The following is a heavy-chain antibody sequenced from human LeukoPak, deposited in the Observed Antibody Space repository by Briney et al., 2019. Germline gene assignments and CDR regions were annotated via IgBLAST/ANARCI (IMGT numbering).Heavy chain of an antibody. CDR2: ISAYNGNT. V-gene: IGHV1-18*01. CDR3: ARAGAAYCSGGSCYSKEKY. J-gene: IGHJ4*02. Sequence: GASVKVSFKASGYTFTSYGISWVRQAPGQGLEWMGWISAYNGNTNYAQKLQGRVTMTTDTSTSTAYMELRSLRSDDTAVYYCARAGAAYCSGGSCYSKEKYWGQGTLVTVSS. CDR1: GYTFTSYG. D-gene: IGHD2-15*01.